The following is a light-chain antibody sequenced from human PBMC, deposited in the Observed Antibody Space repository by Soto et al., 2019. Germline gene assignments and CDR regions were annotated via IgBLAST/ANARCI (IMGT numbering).Light chain of an antibody. J-gene: IGKJ1*01. Sequence: DIQMTQSPSSLSASVGDRVTITRQASQDVSNYLNWYQQKLGKAPKLLIYDASNLETGVPSRFSGSGSGTEFTLTISGLQPDDSATYYCQQYNSWRTFGQGTKVDIK. CDR2: DAS. CDR3: QQYNSWRT. CDR1: QDVSNY. V-gene: IGKV1-33*01.